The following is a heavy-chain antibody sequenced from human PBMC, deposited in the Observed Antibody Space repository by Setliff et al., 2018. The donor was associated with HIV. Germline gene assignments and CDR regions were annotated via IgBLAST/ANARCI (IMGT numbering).Heavy chain of an antibody. CDR3: ATVSYYFDRSAYLGVFDN. D-gene: IGHD3-22*01. V-gene: IGHV1-24*01. J-gene: IGHJ4*02. CDR1: GYTLSDLS. Sequence: GASVKVSCKVPGYTLSDLSIHWVRQTGKKGLEWMGGFDAEDDDVIYAQKFQGRLTVSEDTTTNSAYMELTSLEYDDTAVYFCATVSYYFDRSAYLGVFDNWGQGNLVTVSS. CDR2: FDAEDDDV.